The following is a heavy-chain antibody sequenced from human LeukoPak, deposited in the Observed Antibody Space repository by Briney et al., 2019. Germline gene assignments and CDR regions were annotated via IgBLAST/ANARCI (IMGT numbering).Heavy chain of an antibody. CDR3: ASGRIRWYDAFDI. Sequence: ASVKVSCTVSGYIFTSYDINWVRQAPGQGLEWMGWTNPNNHKTGYAQKFRGRVTMTMDPSINTAYMELSSLRSEDTAVYFCASGRIRWYDAFDIWGQGTMVIVSS. CDR1: GYIFTSYD. CDR2: TNPNNHKT. D-gene: IGHD5-24*01. J-gene: IGHJ3*02. V-gene: IGHV1-8*01.